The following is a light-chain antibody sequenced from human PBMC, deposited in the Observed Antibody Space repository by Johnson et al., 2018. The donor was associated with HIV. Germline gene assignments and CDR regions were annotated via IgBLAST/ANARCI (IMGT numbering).Light chain of an antibody. J-gene: IGLJ1*01. CDR2: ENN. CDR1: SSNIGNNY. V-gene: IGLV1-51*02. CDR3: GTWDSSLSAYV. Sequence: QAVLTQPPSVSAAPGQKVTISCSVSSSNIGNNYVSWYQQLPGTAPKLLIYENNKRPSGIPDRFSGSKSGTSATLGITGLQTGDEADYYCGTWDSSLSAYVFGTGTNVTVL.